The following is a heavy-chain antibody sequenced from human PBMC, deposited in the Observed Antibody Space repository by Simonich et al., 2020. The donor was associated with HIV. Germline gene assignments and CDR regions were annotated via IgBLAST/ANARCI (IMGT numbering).Heavy chain of an antibody. CDR1: GGSFSGYY. D-gene: IGHD7-27*01. CDR3: ARLGINWGNDY. Sequence: QVQLQQWGAGLLKPSETLSLTCAVYGGSFSGYYWSWIRQSPGKGLEGIGEINHRGSTNYNPALKSRVTISVDTSNNQFSLKLSSVTAADTAVYYCARLGINWGNDYWGQGTLVTVSS. J-gene: IGHJ4*02. CDR2: INHRGST. V-gene: IGHV4-34*01.